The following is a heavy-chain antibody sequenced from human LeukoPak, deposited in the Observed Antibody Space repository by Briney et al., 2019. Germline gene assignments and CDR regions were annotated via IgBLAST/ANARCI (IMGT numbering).Heavy chain of an antibody. D-gene: IGHD2-2*01. CDR1: GGSISSYH. V-gene: IGHV4-4*07. CDR3: ARGYCSSTSCPYYYYYMDV. CDR2: IYTSGST. J-gene: IGHJ6*03. Sequence: SETLSLTCTVPGGSISSYHWSWIRQPAGKGLEWIGRIYTSGSTNYNPSLKSRVTMSVDTSKNQFSLKLSSVTAADTAVYYCARGYCSSTSCPYYYYYMDVWGKGTTVTVSS.